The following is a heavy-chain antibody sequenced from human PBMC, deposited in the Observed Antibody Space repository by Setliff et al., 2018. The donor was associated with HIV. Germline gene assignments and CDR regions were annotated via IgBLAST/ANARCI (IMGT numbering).Heavy chain of an antibody. CDR3: ARIVRWELVATSTFFYYYMDV. V-gene: IGHV4-39*01. D-gene: IGHD1-26*01. CDR1: GASISSSSHH. J-gene: IGHJ6*03. CDR2: IYYTGST. Sequence: PSETLSLTCTVSGASISSSSHHWAWIRQPPGKGLEYIGNIYYTGSTHHNPSLESRVATSGDTSKNQFSLKLSSVTAADTSVYYCARIVRWELVATSTFFYYYMDVWGKGTTGTVS.